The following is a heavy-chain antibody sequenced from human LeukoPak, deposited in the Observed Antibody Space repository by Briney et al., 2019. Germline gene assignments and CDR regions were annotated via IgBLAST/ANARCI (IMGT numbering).Heavy chain of an antibody. J-gene: IGHJ5*02. CDR1: GGSISSSSYY. Sequence: PSETLSLTCTVSGGSISSSSYYWGWIRQPPGKGLEWIGSIYYSGSTYYNPSLKSRVTISVVTSKNQFSLKLSSVTAADTAVYYCARDPDIVVVPAAIPWFDPWGQGTLVTVSS. D-gene: IGHD2-2*01. CDR3: ARDPDIVVVPAAIPWFDP. V-gene: IGHV4-39*02. CDR2: IYYSGST.